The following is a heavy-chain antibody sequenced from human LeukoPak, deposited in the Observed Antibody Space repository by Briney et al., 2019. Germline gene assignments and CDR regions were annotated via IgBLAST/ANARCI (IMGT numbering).Heavy chain of an antibody. CDR1: GFTFSSYS. D-gene: IGHD5-18*01. CDR3: ARGGYTFGYDDY. CDR2: ISSSSTYI. Sequence: PGGSLRLSCAASGFTFSSYSMNWVRRAPGKGLEWVSSISSSSTYIYYADSVKGRFTISRDNAKNSLYLQMNSLRAEDTAVYYCARGGYTFGYDDYWGQGTLVTVSS. V-gene: IGHV3-21*01. J-gene: IGHJ4*02.